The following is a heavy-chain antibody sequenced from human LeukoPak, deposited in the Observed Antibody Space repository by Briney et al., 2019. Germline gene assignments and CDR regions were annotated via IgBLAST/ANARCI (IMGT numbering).Heavy chain of an antibody. J-gene: IGHJ4*02. V-gene: IGHV3-23*01. CDR1: GFTFSNYA. CDR2: ISGSGGST. Sequence: GGSLRLSCAASGFTFSNYAMTWVRQAPGKGLEWVSAISGSGGSTYYADSVKGRFTISRDNSKNTLYLQMNSLRAEDTAVYYCAKDNYIVVVVAATGFDYWGQGTLVSVSS. D-gene: IGHD2-15*01. CDR3: AKDNYIVVVVAATGFDY.